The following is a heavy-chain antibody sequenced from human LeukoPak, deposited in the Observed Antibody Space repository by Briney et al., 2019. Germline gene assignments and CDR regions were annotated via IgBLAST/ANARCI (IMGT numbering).Heavy chain of an antibody. J-gene: IGHJ4*02. V-gene: IGHV3-15*01. Sequence: PGGSLRLSCAASGFTFSNAWMSWVRQAPGKGLEWVGRIKNKTDGGTTDYAATVKGRFTISRDDSKNTLYLQMNSLKTEDTAVYYCTTGSSMIVVVTPPFDYWGQGTLVTVSS. CDR2: IKNKTDGGTT. CDR1: GFTFSNAW. CDR3: TTGSSMIVVVTPPFDY. D-gene: IGHD3-22*01.